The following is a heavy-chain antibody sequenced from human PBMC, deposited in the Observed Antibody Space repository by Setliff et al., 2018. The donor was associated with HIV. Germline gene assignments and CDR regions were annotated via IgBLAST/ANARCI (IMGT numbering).Heavy chain of an antibody. CDR3: AKGTYYDLLTAYYLSDYYMDV. V-gene: IGHV3-30*02. Sequence: GGSLRLSCAASGFTFSDYGMHWVRQASGKGLEWVAVIYYDGTNKYYADSVKGRFTISRDNSKNTLFLQMNSLRADDTAVYYCAKGTYYDLLTAYYLSDYYMDVWGKGTTVTVSS. D-gene: IGHD3-9*01. J-gene: IGHJ6*03. CDR2: IYYDGTNK. CDR1: GFTFSDYG.